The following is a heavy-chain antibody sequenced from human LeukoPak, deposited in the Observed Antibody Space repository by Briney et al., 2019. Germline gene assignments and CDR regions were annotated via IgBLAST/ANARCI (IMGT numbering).Heavy chain of an antibody. V-gene: IGHV3-15*01. D-gene: IGHD1-26*01. CDR2: IKSKTHGGTT. J-gene: IGHJ4*02. Sequence: PGGSLRLSCAASGFILDTFCMNWVRQAPGKGLEWVGRIKSKTHGGTTDYAAPVKGRFTISRDDSKNTLYLQMNSLKTEDAAVYYCGRGGTYGIYWGQGTLVTVSS. CDR3: GRGGTYGIY. CDR1: GFILDTFC.